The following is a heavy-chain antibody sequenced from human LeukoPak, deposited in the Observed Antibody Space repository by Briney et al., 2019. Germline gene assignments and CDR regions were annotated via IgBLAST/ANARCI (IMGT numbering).Heavy chain of an antibody. J-gene: IGHJ6*03. CDR2: IIPIFGTA. CDR1: GYTFTSYG. Sequence: SVKVSCKASGYTFTSYGISWVRQAPGQGLEWMGGIIPIFGTANYAQKFQGRVTITADESTSTAYMELSSLRSEDTAVYYCASKIRGSSGWYPSEYYYYYYMDVWGKGTTVTISS. CDR3: ASKIRGSSGWYPSEYYYYYYMDV. V-gene: IGHV1-69*13. D-gene: IGHD6-19*01.